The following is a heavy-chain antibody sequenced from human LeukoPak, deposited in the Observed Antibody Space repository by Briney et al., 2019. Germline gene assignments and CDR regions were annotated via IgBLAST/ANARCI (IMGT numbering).Heavy chain of an antibody. CDR2: IKEDGGEK. CDR3: ARGAEGVAATDSNFDY. J-gene: IGHJ4*02. Sequence: PGGSLRLSCAASGFTFSRYWMSWVRQAPGKGLEWVANIKEDGGEKFHVDSVKGRFTISRDNAKNSLYLQMNSLRAEDTAVFYCARGAEGVAATDSNFDYWGQGTLVTVSS. V-gene: IGHV3-7*01. CDR1: GFTFSRYW. D-gene: IGHD6-13*01.